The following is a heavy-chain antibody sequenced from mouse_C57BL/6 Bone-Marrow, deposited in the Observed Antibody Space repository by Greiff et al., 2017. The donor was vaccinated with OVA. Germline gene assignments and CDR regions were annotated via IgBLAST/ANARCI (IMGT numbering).Heavy chain of an antibody. CDR1: GYTFTSYG. Sequence: QVQLKESGAELARPGASVKLSCKASGYTFTSYGISWVKQRTGQGFEWIGEIYPRSGNTYYNEKFKGKATLTADKSSSTAYMELRSLTSEDSAVYFGARNYGSSYDWYFDVWGTGTTVTVSS. D-gene: IGHD1-1*01. CDR3: ARNYGSSYDWYFDV. V-gene: IGHV1-81*01. CDR2: IYPRSGNT. J-gene: IGHJ1*03.